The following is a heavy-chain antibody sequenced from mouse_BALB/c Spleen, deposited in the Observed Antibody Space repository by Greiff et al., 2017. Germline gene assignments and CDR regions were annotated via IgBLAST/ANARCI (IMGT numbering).Heavy chain of an antibody. J-gene: IGHJ1*01. CDR3: ARERKIYYDYHWYFDV. Sequence: EVKLVESGPGLVKPSQSLSLTCTVTGYSITSDYAWNWIRQFPGNKLEWMGYISYSGSTSYNPSLKSRISITRDTSKNQFFLQLNSVTTEDTATYYCARERKIYYDYHWYFDVWGAGTTVTVSS. CDR1: GYSITSDYA. V-gene: IGHV3-2*02. CDR2: ISYSGST. D-gene: IGHD2-4*01.